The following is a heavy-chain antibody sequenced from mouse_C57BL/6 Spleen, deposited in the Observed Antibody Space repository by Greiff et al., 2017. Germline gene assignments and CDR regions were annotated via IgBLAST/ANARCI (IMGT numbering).Heavy chain of an antibody. CDR3: AWAGYGSSYGFAY. Sequence: EVQRVESGGGLVKPGGSLKLSCAASGFTFSDYGMHWVRQTPEKGLEWVAYIIRGSGTINYADTVKGRFTISRDNAKNTLFLQMTSLRSEDTAMYYCAWAGYGSSYGFAYWGQGTLVTVSA. V-gene: IGHV5-17*01. CDR2: IIRGSGTI. D-gene: IGHD1-1*01. J-gene: IGHJ3*01. CDR1: GFTFSDYG.